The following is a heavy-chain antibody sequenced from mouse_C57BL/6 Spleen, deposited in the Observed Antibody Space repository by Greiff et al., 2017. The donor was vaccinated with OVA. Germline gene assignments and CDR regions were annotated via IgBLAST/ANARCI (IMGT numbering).Heavy chain of an antibody. D-gene: IGHD1-1*01. Sequence: QVQLQQSGPELVKPGASVKISCKASGYAFSSSWMNWVKQRPGKGLEWIGRIYPGDGDTNYNGKFKGKATLTADKSSSTAYMQLSSLTSEDSAVYFCARGHYYGSSYDYAMDYWGQGTSVTVSS. CDR1: GYAFSSSW. V-gene: IGHV1-82*01. J-gene: IGHJ4*01. CDR3: ARGHYYGSSYDYAMDY. CDR2: IYPGDGDT.